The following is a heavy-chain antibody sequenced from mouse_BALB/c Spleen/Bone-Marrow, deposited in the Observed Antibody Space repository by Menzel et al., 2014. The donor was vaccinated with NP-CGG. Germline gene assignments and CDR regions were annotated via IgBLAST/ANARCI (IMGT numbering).Heavy chain of an antibody. CDR1: GYAFSSSW. J-gene: IGHJ2*01. V-gene: IGHV1-82*01. D-gene: IGHD1-1*01. CDR3: ARDYYGSSYDY. CDR2: IYPGDGDT. Sequence: VKPGASVKISCKASGYAFSSSWMNWVKQRPGQGLEWIGRIYPGDGDTNYNGKFKGKATLTADKSSSTAYMQLSSLTSVDSAVYFCARDYYGSSYDYWGQGTTLTVSS.